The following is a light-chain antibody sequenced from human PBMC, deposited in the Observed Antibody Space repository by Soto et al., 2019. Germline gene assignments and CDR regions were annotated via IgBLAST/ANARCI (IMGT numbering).Light chain of an antibody. CDR2: AAS. CDR3: QQSYSSPPT. Sequence: IQMTQSPSSLSASVGDRVTITCRASHSISNYLNWYQHSPGKAPTLLIFAASSLQSGVPSRFSGSRSGPDFTLTISSLQPEDFATYYCQQSYSSPPTFGQGTKVDIK. V-gene: IGKV1-39*01. J-gene: IGKJ1*01. CDR1: HSISNY.